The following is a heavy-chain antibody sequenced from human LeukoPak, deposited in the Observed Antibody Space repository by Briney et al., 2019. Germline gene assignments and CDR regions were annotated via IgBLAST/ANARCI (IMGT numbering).Heavy chain of an antibody. Sequence: GGSLRLSCAASGFTFSTYNMNWVRQAPGKGLEWVSSISSSSSYIYYADSVKGRFTISRDNAKNSLYMQMNSLRAEDTAVYYCARGQARLAWFDPWGQGTLVTVSS. CDR2: ISSSSSYI. J-gene: IGHJ5*02. D-gene: IGHD6-19*01. V-gene: IGHV3-21*01. CDR3: ARGQARLAWFDP. CDR1: GFTFSTYN.